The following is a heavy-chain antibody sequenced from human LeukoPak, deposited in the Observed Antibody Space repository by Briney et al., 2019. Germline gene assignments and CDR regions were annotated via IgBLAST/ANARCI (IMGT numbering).Heavy chain of an antibody. D-gene: IGHD6-13*01. Sequence: GGSLRLSCAVSGFTFSSYSMSWVRQAPGKGLEWVSDISRSSTTIYYADSVKGRFTVSRDNAKHSLYLQMNSLRAEDTAVYYCARAGYSSSWYLYWGQGTLVTVSS. CDR2: ISRSSTTI. J-gene: IGHJ4*02. CDR3: ARAGYSSSWYLY. V-gene: IGHV3-48*01. CDR1: GFTFSSYS.